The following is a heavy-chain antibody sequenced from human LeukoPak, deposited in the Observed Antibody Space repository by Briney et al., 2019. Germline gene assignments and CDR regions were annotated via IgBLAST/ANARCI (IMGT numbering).Heavy chain of an antibody. CDR3: AKDQSLDYFDH. CDR1: GFTFNCCG. Sequence: GGSLRLSCTASGFTFNCCGMHWVRQPPGKGLEWVAFIRKDGSSAYYAGSMKGRFTISRDNSKNTVYLQVNSLRAEDTAVYYCAKDQSLDYFDHWGQGTLVTVSS. J-gene: IGHJ4*02. D-gene: IGHD1-26*01. V-gene: IGHV3-30*02. CDR2: IRKDGSSA.